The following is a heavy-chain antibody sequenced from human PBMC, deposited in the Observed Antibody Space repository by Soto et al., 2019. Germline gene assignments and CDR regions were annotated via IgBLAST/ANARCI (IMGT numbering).Heavy chain of an antibody. CDR2: ISYDGSNK. CDR3: AKERITMVHYGMDV. CDR1: VLTFSSSG. J-gene: IGHJ6*02. D-gene: IGHD3-10*01. Sequence: AGSLRLACAASVLTFSSSGMHWVRQTPGKRLEWVAVISYDGSNKYYADSVKGRFTISRDNSKNTLYLQMYSLRAEDMAVYFCAKERITMVHYGMDVWGQGTTVTVSS. V-gene: IGHV3-30*18.